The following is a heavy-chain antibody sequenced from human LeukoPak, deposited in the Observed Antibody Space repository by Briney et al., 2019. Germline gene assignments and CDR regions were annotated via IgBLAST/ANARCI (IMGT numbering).Heavy chain of an antibody. J-gene: IGHJ5*02. CDR2: INPNSGGT. V-gene: IGHV1-2*02. CDR3: ARATDTAMVTGWFDP. D-gene: IGHD5-18*01. CDR1: GYTXTAYY. Sequence: ASVKVSCKASGYTXTAYYMYRVRQAPGQGLEWMGWINPNSGGTNYAQKFQGRVTMARDTSISTAYMELSRLRSDDTGVYYCARATDTAMVTGWFDPWGQGTLVTVSS.